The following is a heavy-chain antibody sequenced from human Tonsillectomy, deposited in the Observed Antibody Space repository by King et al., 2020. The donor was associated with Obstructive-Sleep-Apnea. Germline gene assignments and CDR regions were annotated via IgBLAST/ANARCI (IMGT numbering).Heavy chain of an antibody. Sequence: VQLQESGPGLVKPSETLSLTCTVSGGSVSSDSYYWSWIRQPPGKGLEWIGFIYNSGSANYNPSLKSRVTISVDTSNNQFSLKLSSVTAADTAVYYCARVDSGWHALDYWGQGSLVTVSS. CDR2: IYNSGSA. D-gene: IGHD6-19*01. V-gene: IGHV4-61*01. CDR1: GGSVSSDSYY. J-gene: IGHJ4*02. CDR3: ARVDSGWHALDY.